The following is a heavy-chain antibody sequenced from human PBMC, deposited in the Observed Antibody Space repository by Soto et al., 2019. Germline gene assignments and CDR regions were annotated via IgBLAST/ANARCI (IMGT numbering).Heavy chain of an antibody. CDR3: ARGLEGGGSRWSLGWFEP. CDR1: VGSFSGYY. Sequence: PSETLSLTCAVYVGSFSGYYWSLIRQPPGKGLEWIGEINHSGSANYDPSLKSRVTISVDTSKNQFSLKLSSVTAADPAVYYCARGLEGGGSRWSLGWFEPWGQGTLLTLSS. V-gene: IGHV4-34*01. D-gene: IGHD6-13*01. CDR2: INHSGSA. J-gene: IGHJ5*02.